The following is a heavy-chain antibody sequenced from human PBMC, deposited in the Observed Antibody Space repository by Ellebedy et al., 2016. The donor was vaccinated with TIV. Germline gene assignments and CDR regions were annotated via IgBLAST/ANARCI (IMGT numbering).Heavy chain of an antibody. CDR3: VRERFPMPT. Sequence: GESLKISCEASGFSVSSNYITWVRQAPGKGLQWVSVIYSGNKTNYADSVRGRFTISRDIFKNTIYLQMHGLRIEDTALYYCVRERFPMPTWGQGTLVIVSS. V-gene: IGHV3-66*01. J-gene: IGHJ4*02. D-gene: IGHD3-16*01. CDR1: GFSVSSNY. CDR2: IYSGNKT.